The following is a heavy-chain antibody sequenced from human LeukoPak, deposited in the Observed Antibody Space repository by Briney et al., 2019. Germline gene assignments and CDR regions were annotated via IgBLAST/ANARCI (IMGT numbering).Heavy chain of an antibody. V-gene: IGHV1-69*13. D-gene: IGHD2-2*01. CDR3: ARAPPSSTSTFYYYYYGMDV. Sequence: SVKVSCKASGGTFISYAISWVRQAPGQGLEWMGGIIPIFGTANYAQKFQGRVTITADESTSTAYMELSSLRSEDTAVYYCARAPPSSTSTFYYYYYGMDVWGQGTTVTVS. J-gene: IGHJ6*02. CDR1: GGTFISYA. CDR2: IIPIFGTA.